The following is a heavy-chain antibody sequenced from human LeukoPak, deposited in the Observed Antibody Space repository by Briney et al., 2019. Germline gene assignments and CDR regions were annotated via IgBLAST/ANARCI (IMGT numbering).Heavy chain of an antibody. CDR3: AKDRHDYGDY. CDR1: GFTFSSYA. J-gene: IGHJ4*02. Sequence: GGSLRLSCAASGFTFSSYAMGWVRQAPGKGLEWVSAISGSGGSTYYEDSVKGRFTISRANSKNTLYLQMNSLRAEDPAVYYCAKDRHDYGDYWGQGTLVTVSS. V-gene: IGHV3-23*01. CDR2: ISGSGGST.